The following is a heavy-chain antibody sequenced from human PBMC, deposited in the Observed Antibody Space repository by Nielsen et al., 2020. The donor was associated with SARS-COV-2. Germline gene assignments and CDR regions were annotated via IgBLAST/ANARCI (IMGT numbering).Heavy chain of an antibody. Sequence: RQAPGKALEWLAHIFSNDEKSYSTSLKSRLTISKDTSKSQVVLTMTNMDPLDTATYYCARIYSSSWYELGYYYYYMDVWGKGTTVTVSS. CDR3: ARIYSSSWYELGYYYYYMDV. CDR2: IFSNDEK. V-gene: IGHV2-26*01. D-gene: IGHD6-13*01. J-gene: IGHJ6*03.